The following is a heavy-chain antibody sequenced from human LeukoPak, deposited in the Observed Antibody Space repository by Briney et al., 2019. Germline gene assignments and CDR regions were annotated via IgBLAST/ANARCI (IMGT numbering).Heavy chain of an antibody. D-gene: IGHD6-13*01. V-gene: IGHV3-30*02. CDR1: GFTFSSYG. Sequence: GGSLRLSCAASGFTFSSYGMHWVRQAPGKGLEWVAFIRYDGSKKYFADSVKGRFTISRDNSKNTLFLQMNSLRDEDTAVHYCARAIAAAVPPDYWGQGTLVTVSS. CDR3: ARAIAAAVPPDY. CDR2: IRYDGSKK. J-gene: IGHJ4*02.